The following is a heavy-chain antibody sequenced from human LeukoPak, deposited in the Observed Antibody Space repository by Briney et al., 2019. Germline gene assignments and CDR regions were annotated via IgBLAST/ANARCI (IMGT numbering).Heavy chain of an antibody. Sequence: GGSLRLSCAASGFTFSNYGMHWVRQAPGKGLEWVAVIWYDGSNKYYADSVKGRFTISRDNSKNTLYLQMNSLRAEDTAVYYCAKDLAYYYDSSGYYGDYWGQGTLVTVSS. CDR2: IWYDGSNK. CDR3: AKDLAYYYDSSGYYGDY. D-gene: IGHD3-22*01. CDR1: GFTFSNYG. V-gene: IGHV3-33*06. J-gene: IGHJ4*02.